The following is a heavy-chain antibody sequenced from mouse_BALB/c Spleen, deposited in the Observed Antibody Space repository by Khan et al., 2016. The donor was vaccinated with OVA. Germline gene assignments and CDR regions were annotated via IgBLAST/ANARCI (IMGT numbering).Heavy chain of an antibody. J-gene: IGHJ3*01. V-gene: IGHV1-4*01. Sequence: QVQLKESGAELARPGASVKMSCKASGYTFTTYTIHWVKQRPGQGLEWIGYIIPSNDYTNYNQKFKDRATLTADKSSSTAYMQLRSLTSEDSAVYYCEREGAYYRSDGWFAYWGQGTMVTVSA. CDR2: IIPSNDYT. CDR3: EREGAYYRSDGWFAY. CDR1: GYTFTTYT. D-gene: IGHD2-14*01.